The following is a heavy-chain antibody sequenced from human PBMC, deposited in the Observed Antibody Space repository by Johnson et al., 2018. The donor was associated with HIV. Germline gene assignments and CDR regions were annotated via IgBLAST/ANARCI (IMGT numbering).Heavy chain of an antibody. V-gene: IGHV3-53*01. CDR1: GFSISSNY. D-gene: IGHD2-8*01. CDR3: ARVARVLGYAEDAFDI. CDR2: FYSGSNT. J-gene: IGHJ3*02. Sequence: VQLVESGGGLIQPGGSLRLSCKASGFSISSNYMSWVRQPPGKGLEWVSVFYSGSNTYYADSVKGRFTISRDNSNNTLYLQMNSLRSEDTAVYYCARVARVLGYAEDAFDIWGQGTMVTGSS.